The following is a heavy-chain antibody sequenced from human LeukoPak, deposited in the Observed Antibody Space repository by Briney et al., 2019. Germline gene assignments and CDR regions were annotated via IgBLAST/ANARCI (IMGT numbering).Heavy chain of an antibody. CDR3: AGHHPRNTVDF. J-gene: IGHJ4*02. Sequence: SETLSLTCTVSGGSISSYYWSWIRQPPGKGLEWIGYIYYSGSTNYNPSLKSRVTISVDTSKNQFSLKLSSVTAADTAVYYCAGHHPRNTVDFWGQGTLVTISS. V-gene: IGHV4-59*08. D-gene: IGHD2/OR15-2a*01. CDR1: GGSISSYY. CDR2: IYYSGST.